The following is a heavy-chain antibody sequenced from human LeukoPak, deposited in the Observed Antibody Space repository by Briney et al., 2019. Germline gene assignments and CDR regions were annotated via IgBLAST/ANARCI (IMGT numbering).Heavy chain of an antibody. D-gene: IGHD1-26*01. CDR1: GFTFSDYY. CDR3: ARSWELQDWFDP. J-gene: IGHJ5*02. Sequence: GGSLRLSCAASGFTFSDYYMSWIRQAPGQGLEWVSYISSSGSTIYYADSVKGRFTISRDIAKNSLYLQMNSLRAEDTAVYYCARSWELQDWFDPWGEGTLVTVSS. CDR2: ISSSGSTI. V-gene: IGHV3-11*01.